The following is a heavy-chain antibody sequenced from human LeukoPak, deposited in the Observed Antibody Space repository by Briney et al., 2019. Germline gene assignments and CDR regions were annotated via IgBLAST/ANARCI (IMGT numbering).Heavy chain of an antibody. CDR1: GGSISSGSYY. J-gene: IGHJ3*02. CDR3: ARERGGDYSDAFDI. CDR2: ILYSGST. D-gene: IGHD4-11*01. V-gene: IGHV4-61*10. Sequence: PSQTLSLTCTVSGGSISSGSYYWSWIRQPAGKGLEGIGYILYSGSTSYNPSLKSRVPISVDPSKNQFSLKLSSVTAADTALDYCARERGGDYSDAFDIWGQGTMVTVSS.